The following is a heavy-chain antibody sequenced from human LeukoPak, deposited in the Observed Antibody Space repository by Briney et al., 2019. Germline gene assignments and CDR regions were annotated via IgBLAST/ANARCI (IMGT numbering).Heavy chain of an antibody. Sequence: GGSLRLSCTASGFTFGDYAMSWVRQAPGKGLEWVGFIRSKAYGGTTEYAASVKGRFTISRDDSKSIAYLQMNSLRAEDTAVYYCARDSKVFYDFWSGYSTFSDYWGQGTLVTVSS. CDR3: ARDSKVFYDFWSGYSTFSDY. V-gene: IGHV3-49*04. CDR2: IRSKAYGGTT. D-gene: IGHD3-3*01. CDR1: GFTFGDYA. J-gene: IGHJ4*02.